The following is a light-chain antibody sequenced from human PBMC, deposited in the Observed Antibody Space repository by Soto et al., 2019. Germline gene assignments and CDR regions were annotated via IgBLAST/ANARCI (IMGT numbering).Light chain of an antibody. CDR1: QSISSW. Sequence: DIQMTQSPSTLSASVGDRVTITCRASQSISSWLAWYQQKPGKAPKLLIYDASSLESGVPSRFSGSGSGTEVTLTISSLQPDDFATYYCQQYYSYSQTFGQGTKVEIK. CDR3: QQYYSYSQT. J-gene: IGKJ1*01. V-gene: IGKV1-5*01. CDR2: DAS.